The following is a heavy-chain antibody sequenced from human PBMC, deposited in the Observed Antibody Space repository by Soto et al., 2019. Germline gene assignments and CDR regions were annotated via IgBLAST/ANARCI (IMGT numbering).Heavy chain of an antibody. CDR1: GDSVSSNSAG. Sequence: QVQLQQSGPGLVKPSQTLSLTCDISGDSVSSNSAGWNWIGETPSRGREWLGRTYYRSKWYNNYAVSVKSRVSVNPDTAKNQFSLQLNSVTPEDTAVYYCARGSWDDVSGHYYMDVWGKGTTVTVSS. CDR3: ARGSWDDVSGHYYMDV. V-gene: IGHV6-1*01. D-gene: IGHD1-1*01. CDR2: TYYRSKWYN. J-gene: IGHJ6*03.